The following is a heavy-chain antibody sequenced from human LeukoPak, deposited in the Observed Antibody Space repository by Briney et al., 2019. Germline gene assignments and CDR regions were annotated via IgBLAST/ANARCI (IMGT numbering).Heavy chain of an antibody. D-gene: IGHD5-24*01. V-gene: IGHV1-69*04. CDR3: ARERDGYNYDSDY. CDR1: GGTFSSYA. CDR2: IIPILGIA. J-gene: IGHJ4*02. Sequence: SVKVSCKASGGTFSSYAISWVRQAPGQGLEWMGRIIPILGIANYAQKFQGRVTITADKSTSTAYMELSSLRSEDTAVYYCARERDGYNYDSDYWGQGTLVTVSS.